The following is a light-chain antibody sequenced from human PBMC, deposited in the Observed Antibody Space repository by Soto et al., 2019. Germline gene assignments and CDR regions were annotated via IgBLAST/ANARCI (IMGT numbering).Light chain of an antibody. Sequence: DIVMTQSPDSLAVSLGERATINCKSSQSVFYSSTNKNYLAWYQQRPGQPPKLLIYWASNRESGVPARFSGSGSGTAFTLTISSLQAEDVAVYSCQQYYGSPLTFGGGTKVEIK. CDR1: QSVFYSSTNKNY. CDR2: WAS. CDR3: QQYYGSPLT. J-gene: IGKJ4*01. V-gene: IGKV4-1*01.